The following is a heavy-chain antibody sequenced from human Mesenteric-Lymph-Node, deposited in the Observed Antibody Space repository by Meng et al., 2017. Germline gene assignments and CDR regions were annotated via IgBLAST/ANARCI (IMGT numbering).Heavy chain of an antibody. CDR3: ARDGQSQAPYTMDV. J-gene: IGHJ6*02. V-gene: IGHV3-66*01. D-gene: IGHD5-18*01. CDR2: IYSGGST. CDR1: GFTFDDYA. Sequence: GGSLRLSCAASGFTFDDYAMHWVRQAPGKGLEWVSVIYSGGSTYYADSVRGRFTMSRDDSMGTAHLQMNNLRVEDTAVYYCARDGQSQAPYTMDVWGQGTTVTVSS.